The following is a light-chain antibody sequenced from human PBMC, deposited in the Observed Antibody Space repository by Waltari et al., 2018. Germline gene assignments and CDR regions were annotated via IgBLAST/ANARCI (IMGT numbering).Light chain of an antibody. Sequence: EVVMTQSPATLSMSPGERATLSCRASQSVSGQVAWYQHKAGQAPRLLMFGPSIRATGVPGIFSGSGSGTEFTLTITNLRSEDFAVYYCQQYYQWPWTFGQGTKVEIK. V-gene: IGKV3-15*01. CDR3: QQYYQWPWT. CDR2: GPS. CDR1: QSVSGQ. J-gene: IGKJ1*01.